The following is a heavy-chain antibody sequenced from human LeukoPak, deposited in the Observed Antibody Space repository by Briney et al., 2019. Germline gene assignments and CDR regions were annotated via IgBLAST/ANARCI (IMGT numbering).Heavy chain of an antibody. CDR2: IIPIFGTA. V-gene: IGHV1-69*06. D-gene: IGHD1-26*01. J-gene: IGHJ6*03. Sequence: ASVKVSCKASGGTFSSYAISWVRQAPGQGLEWMGGIIPIFGTANYAQKFQGRVTITRDKSTSTAYMELSSLRSEHTAVYYCAHYYRGISGGYYYMDVWGKGTTVTVSS. CDR3: AHYYRGISGGYYYMDV. CDR1: GGTFSSYA.